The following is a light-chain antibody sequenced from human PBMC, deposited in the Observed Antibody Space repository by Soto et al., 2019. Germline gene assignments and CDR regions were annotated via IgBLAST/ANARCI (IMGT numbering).Light chain of an antibody. CDR1: QSISSW. CDR3: QQYNSCPWT. J-gene: IGKJ1*01. CDR2: DAS. Sequence: DIQMTQSPSTLSASVGDRVTITCRASQSISSWLAWYQQKPGKAPKLLIYDASSLESGVPSRFSGSGSGTEFTLTISSLQPDDFAPYYCQQYNSCPWTFGQGTKVEIK. V-gene: IGKV1-5*01.